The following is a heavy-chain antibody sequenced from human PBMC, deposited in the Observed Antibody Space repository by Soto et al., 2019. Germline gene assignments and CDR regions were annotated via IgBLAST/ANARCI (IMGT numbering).Heavy chain of an antibody. CDR3: GRLRYYDYVWGSYRSRYYFDY. CDR1: GYTFTSYG. CDR2: ISAYNGNT. J-gene: IGHJ4*02. V-gene: IGHV1-18*01. D-gene: IGHD3-16*02. Sequence: ASVKVSCKASGYTFTSYGISWVRQAPGQGLEWMGWISAYNGNTNYAQKIQGRVTMTKDTSTSTAYMELRSLRSDDTAVYYCGRLRYYDYVWGSYRSRYYFDYWGQGTLVTVSS.